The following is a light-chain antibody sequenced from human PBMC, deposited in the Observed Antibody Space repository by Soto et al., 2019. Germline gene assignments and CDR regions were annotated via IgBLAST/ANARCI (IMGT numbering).Light chain of an antibody. Sequence: DIQMTQSPSSLSASVGDRVTISCRASQSIRSYLNWYQQKPGKAPKLLIYAASSLQSGVPSKFSGSGSGTDFTLTISSLQPEDFATYYCQQSYDTPYTFGQGIKLEIK. CDR1: QSIRSY. CDR3: QQSYDTPYT. J-gene: IGKJ2*01. V-gene: IGKV1-39*01. CDR2: AAS.